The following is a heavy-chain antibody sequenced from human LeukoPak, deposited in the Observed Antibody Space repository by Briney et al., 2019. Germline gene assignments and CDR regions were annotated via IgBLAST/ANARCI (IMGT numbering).Heavy chain of an antibody. Sequence: ASVKVSFKASGYTFTGYYMHWVRQAPGQGLEWMGWINPNSGGTNYAQKFQGRVTMTRDTSISTAYMELSRLRSDDTAVYYCARLPGYSSSWYGVVDYWGQGTLVTVSS. CDR2: INPNSGGT. CDR1: GYTFTGYY. CDR3: ARLPGYSSSWYGVVDY. J-gene: IGHJ4*02. D-gene: IGHD6-13*01. V-gene: IGHV1-2*02.